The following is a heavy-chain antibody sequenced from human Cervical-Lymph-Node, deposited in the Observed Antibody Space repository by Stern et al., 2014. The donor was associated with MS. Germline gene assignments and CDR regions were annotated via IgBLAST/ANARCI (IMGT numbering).Heavy chain of an antibody. J-gene: IGHJ6*02. CDR2: IYPDDSDI. CDR1: GYTFTNNW. CDR3: ARPPPRRKWDDPNYGMDV. D-gene: IGHD1-1*01. V-gene: IGHV5-51*03. Sequence: EVQLVESGAEVKKPGESLKISCKGSGYTFTNNWIAWVRQMPGKGLEWMGIIYPDDSDIRYSPSLPGQVTISADQSISTSYLQRSSRKPADSAVYYCARPPPRRKWDDPNYGMDVWGQGTTVTVSS.